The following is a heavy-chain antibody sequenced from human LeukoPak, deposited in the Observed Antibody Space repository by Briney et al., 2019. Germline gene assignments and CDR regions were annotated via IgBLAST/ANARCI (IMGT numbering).Heavy chain of an antibody. J-gene: IGHJ6*02. CDR1: GFNFSSYA. V-gene: IGHV3-21*01. CDR2: ISDSDSYI. CDR3: ARDVRGSESDPTYYYTGMDV. Sequence: PGGSLRLSCAASGFNFSSYAMNWVRQAPGKGLEWVSSISDSDSYIYYADSVKGRFTISSDNDKNSLYLQMNSLRAEDTAVYYFARDVRGSESDPTYYYTGMDVWGQGTTVTVSS. D-gene: IGHD3-10*01.